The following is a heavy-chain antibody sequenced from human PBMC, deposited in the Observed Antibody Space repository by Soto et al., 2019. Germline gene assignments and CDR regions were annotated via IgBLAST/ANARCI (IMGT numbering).Heavy chain of an antibody. D-gene: IGHD1-26*01. V-gene: IGHV1-8*01. CDR1: GYTFTSYD. Sequence: GASVKVSCKASGYTFTSYDINWVRQATGQGLEWMGWMNPNSGNTGYAQKFQGRVRMTTDRPTTTGYMELRSLTSDDTAVYYCAREVGAPFGSSVGMDVWSQGTTVTVSS. J-gene: IGHJ6*02. CDR3: AREVGAPFGSSVGMDV. CDR2: MNPNSGNT.